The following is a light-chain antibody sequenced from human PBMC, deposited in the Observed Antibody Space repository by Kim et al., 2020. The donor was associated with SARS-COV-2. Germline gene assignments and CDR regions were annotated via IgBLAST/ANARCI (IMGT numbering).Light chain of an antibody. J-gene: IGLJ2*01. CDR2: KDT. CDR1: ALAKQY. Sequence: PRQTARITCSGGALAKQYAYWYQQKPGQAPMLVIYKDTERPSGIPERISGSSSGTTVTLTISGVQPEDEADYYCQSADSSGTYVLFGGGTQLTVL. CDR3: QSADSSGTYVL. V-gene: IGLV3-25*03.